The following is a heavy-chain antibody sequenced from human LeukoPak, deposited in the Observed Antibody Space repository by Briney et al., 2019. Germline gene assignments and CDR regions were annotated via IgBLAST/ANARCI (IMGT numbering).Heavy chain of an antibody. CDR3: ARRSGIAVAGAFDY. CDR1: GFTFSSYA. D-gene: IGHD6-19*01. V-gene: IGHV3-23*01. Sequence: GGSLRLSCAASGFTFSSYAMTWVRQAPGKGLEWVSAISGSGDNTFYADSVKGRFTISRDNSQNTLYLQMNSLRAEDTAVYYCARRSGIAVAGAFDYWGQGTLVTVSS. J-gene: IGHJ4*02. CDR2: ISGSGDNT.